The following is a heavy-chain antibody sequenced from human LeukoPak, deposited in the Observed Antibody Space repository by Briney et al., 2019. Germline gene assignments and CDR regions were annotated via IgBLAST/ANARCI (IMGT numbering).Heavy chain of an antibody. J-gene: IGHJ5*02. D-gene: IGHD3-3*01. CDR2: IYYSGST. V-gene: IGHV4-59*01. Sequence: SETLSLTCTVSGGSISSYYWSWIRQPPGKGLEWIGYIYYSGSTNYNPSLKSRVTIPVDTSKNQFSLKLSSVTAADTAVYYCARSPYDFWSGYYNPSNWFDPWGQGTLVTVSS. CDR1: GGSISSYY. CDR3: ARSPYDFWSGYYNPSNWFDP.